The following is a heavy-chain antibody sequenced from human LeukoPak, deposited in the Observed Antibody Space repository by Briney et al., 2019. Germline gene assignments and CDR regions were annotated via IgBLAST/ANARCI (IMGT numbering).Heavy chain of an antibody. Sequence: PAGSLSLSCAASGFIFSSYSLNWVRQAPGKEKEWVSSIDSSSSYIYSADSVRGRFTTSRDNAKNSLYLQMNSLRAEDTAVYYCARVSTPSGYYYYGMDVWGQGTTVTVSS. V-gene: IGHV3-21*01. CDR1: GFIFSSYS. D-gene: IGHD6-25*01. J-gene: IGHJ6*02. CDR2: IDSSSSYI. CDR3: ARVSTPSGYYYYGMDV.